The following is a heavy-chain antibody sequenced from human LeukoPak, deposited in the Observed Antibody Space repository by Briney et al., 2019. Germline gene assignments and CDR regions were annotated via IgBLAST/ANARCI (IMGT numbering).Heavy chain of an antibody. J-gene: IGHJ3*02. D-gene: IGHD3-22*01. CDR2: IYYSGST. CDR1: GGSISSYY. Sequence: SETLSLTCTVSGGSISSYYWSWIRQPPGKGLEWIGYIYYSGSTNYNPSLKSRVTISVDTSKNQFSLKLSSVTAADTAVYYCARMTDYYDSNGYYAFDIWGQGTMVTVSS. CDR3: ARMTDYYDSNGYYAFDI. V-gene: IGHV4-59*01.